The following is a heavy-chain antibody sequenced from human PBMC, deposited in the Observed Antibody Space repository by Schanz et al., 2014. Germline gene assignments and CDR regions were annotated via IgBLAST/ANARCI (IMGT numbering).Heavy chain of an antibody. CDR1: GYTFTSYD. V-gene: IGHV1-8*01. CDR3: AKSDAFDI. CDR2: MNSKTGNT. Sequence: QVQLVQSGAEVKKPGASVKVSCKASGYTFTSYDINWVRQATGQGLEWMGWMNSKTGNTGYAQRFQGRVTMTRDTSTSTVYMELSSLRSEDTAVYYCAKSDAFDIWGQGTLVTVSS. J-gene: IGHJ3*02.